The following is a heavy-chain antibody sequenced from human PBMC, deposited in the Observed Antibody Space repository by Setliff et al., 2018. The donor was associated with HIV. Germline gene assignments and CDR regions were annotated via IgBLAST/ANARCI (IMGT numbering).Heavy chain of an antibody. D-gene: IGHD5-18*01. CDR2: IYHTGST. CDR1: GYSISSGYY. J-gene: IGHJ4*02. CDR3: ARNGGYSYGIGGITYYFDY. Sequence: PSETLSLTCVVSGYSISSGYYWGWIRQPPGKGLEWIGSIYHTGSTYYNPSLKSRVTISVDKSKNQFSLKLSSVTAADTAVYYCARNGGYSYGIGGITYYFDYWGQGTLVTVSS. V-gene: IGHV4-38-2*01.